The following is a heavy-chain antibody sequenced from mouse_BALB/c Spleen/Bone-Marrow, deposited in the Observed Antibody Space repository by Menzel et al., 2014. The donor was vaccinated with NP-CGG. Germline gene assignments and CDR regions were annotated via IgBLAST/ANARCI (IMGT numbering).Heavy chain of an antibody. D-gene: IGHD3-3*01. Sequence: VKLMESGAELVRPGTSVKVSCKASGYAFTNYLIEWVKQRPGQGLEWIGVINPGGGGTNYNEKFKGKATLTADKSSSTAYMQLSSLTSDDSAVYFCARRDDAMDYWGQGTSVTVSS. J-gene: IGHJ4*01. CDR1: GYAFTNYL. CDR3: ARRDDAMDY. CDR2: INPGGGGT. V-gene: IGHV1-54*03.